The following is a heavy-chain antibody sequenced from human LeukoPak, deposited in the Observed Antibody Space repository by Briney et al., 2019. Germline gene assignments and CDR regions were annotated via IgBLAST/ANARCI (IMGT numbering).Heavy chain of an antibody. Sequence: SETLSLTCTVSGGSISSSSYYWGWIRQPPGNGLEWFGSILYSGSTYYNPSLKSRVTISVDTSKNQFSLKLSSVTAADTAVYYCARRDKGRPSPTDYWGQGTLVTVSS. CDR3: ARRDKGRPSPTDY. CDR2: ILYSGST. CDR1: GGSISSSSYY. J-gene: IGHJ4*02. D-gene: IGHD2-2*01. V-gene: IGHV4-39*01.